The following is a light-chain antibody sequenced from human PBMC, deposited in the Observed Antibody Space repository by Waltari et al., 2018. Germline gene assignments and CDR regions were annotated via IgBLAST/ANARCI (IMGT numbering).Light chain of an antibody. CDR3: QQSFSSPWT. Sequence: TQSPSSLSASLGYTITVTCRASQNIRTYLNWYQQKPAKAPKLLIFGASTLPRGVPSRFSGSASGTEFTLTVTNLQPDDFATYFCQQSFSSPWTFGQGTTV. J-gene: IGKJ1*01. CDR1: QNIRTY. CDR2: GAS. V-gene: IGKV1-39*01.